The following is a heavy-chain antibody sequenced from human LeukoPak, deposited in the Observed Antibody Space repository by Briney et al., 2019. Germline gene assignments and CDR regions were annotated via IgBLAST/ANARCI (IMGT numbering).Heavy chain of an antibody. Sequence: EASVKVSCKASGYTFTSYGISWVRQAPGQGLEWMGWINPNSGGTNYAQKFQGRVTMTRDTSISTAYMELSRLRSDDTAVYYCARNTHDSDYYYYYYMDVWGKGTTVTVSS. CDR2: INPNSGGT. J-gene: IGHJ6*03. CDR3: ARNTHDSDYYYYYYMDV. V-gene: IGHV1-2*02. D-gene: IGHD3-16*01. CDR1: GYTFTSYG.